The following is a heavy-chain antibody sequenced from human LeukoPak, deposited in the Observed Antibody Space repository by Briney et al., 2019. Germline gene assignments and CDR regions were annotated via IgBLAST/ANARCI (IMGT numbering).Heavy chain of an antibody. CDR2: IYTSAST. D-gene: IGHD3-3*01. Sequence: PSETLSLTCTVSGGSVSSYYWSWIRQPAGKGLEWIGRIYTSASTNYNPSLKSRVTMSVDTSKNQFSLKLSSVTAADTAVYYCAKFYDFWSGYFDFWGQGTLVTVSS. CDR3: AKFYDFWSGYFDF. V-gene: IGHV4-4*07. J-gene: IGHJ4*02. CDR1: GGSVSSYY.